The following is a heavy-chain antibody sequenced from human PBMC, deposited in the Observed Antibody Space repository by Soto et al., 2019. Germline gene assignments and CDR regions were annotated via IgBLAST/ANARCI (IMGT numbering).Heavy chain of an antibody. CDR2: ISAYSGDT. V-gene: IGHV1-18*04. J-gene: IGHJ6*02. D-gene: IGHD5-12*01. Sequence: ASVKVSCKASGYTFTSYGFSWVRQAPGQGLEWMGWISAYSGDTNYAQNLHGRVTMTTDTSTSTAYMELRSLRSDDTAVYYCARDRPISGCDFVEDDYYRMDVWGQGTAVTVSS. CDR1: GYTFTSYG. CDR3: ARDRPISGCDFVEDDYYRMDV.